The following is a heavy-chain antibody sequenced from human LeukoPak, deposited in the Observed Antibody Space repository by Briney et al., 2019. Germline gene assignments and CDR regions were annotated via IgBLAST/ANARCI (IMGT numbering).Heavy chain of an antibody. CDR3: AFATRWLAFDC. V-gene: IGHV4-59*01. Sequence: SEALSLTCTVCGCSISRNYWIWIRQPPGKGLEWIGNIFDSVNIKDNPSLNSRVTISVDTAKNQFSLKLSSVTAADTAVYYCAFATRWLAFDCWGQGTLVTVSS. CDR1: GCSISRNY. J-gene: IGHJ4*02. D-gene: IGHD5-24*01. CDR2: IFDSVNI.